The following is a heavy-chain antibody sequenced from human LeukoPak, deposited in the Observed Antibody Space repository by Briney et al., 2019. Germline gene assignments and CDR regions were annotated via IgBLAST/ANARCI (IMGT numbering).Heavy chain of an antibody. CDR1: GFTFDDYA. V-gene: IGHV3-9*01. J-gene: IGHJ6*02. Sequence: LSGRSLRLSCVASGFTFDDYAMHWVRQVAGKGLEWVSGISWNSGSIDYADSVKGRFTISRDNAKKSLYLQMNSLRAEDTALYYCARARDSMDVWGQGTPVTVSS. D-gene: IGHD3/OR15-3a*01. CDR2: ISWNSGSI. CDR3: ARARDSMDV.